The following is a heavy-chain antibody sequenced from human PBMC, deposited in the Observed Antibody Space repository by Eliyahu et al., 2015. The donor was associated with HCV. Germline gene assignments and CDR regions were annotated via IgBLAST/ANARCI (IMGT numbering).Heavy chain of an antibody. V-gene: IGHV3-9*01. Sequence: EVQLVESGGGLVQPGRSLRLSCAASGFTFHDYAMHWVRQAPGKGLEWVSGISWNSGNIDYADSVKGRFSISRDNAKNSLYLQMNSLRAEDTALYYCAKDKAGRYYYHGTDVWGQGTAVTVSS. CDR1: GFTFHDYA. CDR2: ISWNSGNI. J-gene: IGHJ6*02. CDR3: AKDKAGRYYYHGTDV.